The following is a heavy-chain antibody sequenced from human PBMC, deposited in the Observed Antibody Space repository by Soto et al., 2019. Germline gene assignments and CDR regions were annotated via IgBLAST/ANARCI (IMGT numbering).Heavy chain of an antibody. Sequence: SETLSLTCAVYGGSFSGYYWSWVRQPPGKGLEWIGEINHSGSTNYNPSLKSRVTISVDTSKNQFSLKLSSVTAADTAVYYCARGRWTYYYDSSGYYSGWFDPWGQGTLVTVSS. CDR2: INHSGST. J-gene: IGHJ5*02. D-gene: IGHD3-22*01. CDR3: ARGRWTYYYDSSGYYSGWFDP. V-gene: IGHV4-34*01. CDR1: GGSFSGYY.